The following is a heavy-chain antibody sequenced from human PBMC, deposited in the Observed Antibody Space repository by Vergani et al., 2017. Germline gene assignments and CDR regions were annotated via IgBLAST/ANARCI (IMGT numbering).Heavy chain of an antibody. CDR3: AKDHSYGDYYFDY. J-gene: IGHJ4*02. Sequence: EVQLLESGGGLVQPGGSLRLSCAASGFTFSSYAMSWVRQAPGKGREWVSAISGGGGSTYYADSVKGRFTISRDNSKNTLYLQMNSLRAEDTAVYYCAKDHSYGDYYFDYWGQGTLVTVSS. CDR1: GFTFSSYA. V-gene: IGHV3-23*01. D-gene: IGHD4-17*01. CDR2: ISGGGGST.